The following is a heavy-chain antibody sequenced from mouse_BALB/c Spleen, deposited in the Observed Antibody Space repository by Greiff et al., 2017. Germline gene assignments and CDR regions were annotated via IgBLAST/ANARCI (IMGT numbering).Heavy chain of an antibody. CDR1: GYTFTSYY. CDR3: TRRAYDRYESAMDY. J-gene: IGHJ4*01. Sequence: QVQLQQSGAELVKPGASVKLSCKASGYTFTSYYMYWVKQRPGQGLEWIGEINPSNGGTNFNEKFKSKATLTVDKSSSTAYMQLSSLTSEDAAVYYCTRRAYDRYESAMDYWGQGTSVTVSS. CDR2: INPSNGGT. V-gene: IGHV1S81*02. D-gene: IGHD2-14*01.